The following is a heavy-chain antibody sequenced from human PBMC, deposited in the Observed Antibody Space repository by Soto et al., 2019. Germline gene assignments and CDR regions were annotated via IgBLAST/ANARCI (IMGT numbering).Heavy chain of an antibody. CDR2: IYSGGST. D-gene: IGHD6-19*01. J-gene: IGHJ4*02. CDR3: ARNEDSSGWYY. Sequence: PGGSLRLSCAASGFTVSSNYMSWVRQAPGKGLEWVSVIYSGGSTYYADSVKGRFTISRDNSKNTLYLQMSSLRAEDTAVYYCARNEDSSGWYYWGQGTLVTVSS. V-gene: IGHV3-53*01. CDR1: GFTVSSNY.